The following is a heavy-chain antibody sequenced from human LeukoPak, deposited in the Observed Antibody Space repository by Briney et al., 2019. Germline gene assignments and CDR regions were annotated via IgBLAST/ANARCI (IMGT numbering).Heavy chain of an antibody. J-gene: IGHJ4*02. CDR3: ARGRREIQSSSWWFDY. CDR2: IIPVFGTA. V-gene: IGHV1-69*05. D-gene: IGHD6-13*01. Sequence: SVKVSCKASGGTFSNYAISWVRQAPGQGLEWMGGIIPVFGTANYAQKFQGRVTITTDESTSTAYMELSSLRSEDTAVYYCARGRREIQSSSWWFDYWGQGTLVTVSS. CDR1: GGTFSNYA.